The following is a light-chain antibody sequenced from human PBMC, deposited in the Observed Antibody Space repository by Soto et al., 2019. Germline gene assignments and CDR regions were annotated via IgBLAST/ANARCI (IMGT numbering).Light chain of an antibody. J-gene: IGKJ1*01. CDR1: QSVRSW. CDR3: QQYNNYPWT. Sequence: DIQVTQSPSTLSASVGDRVTITCRASQSVRSWLAWYRQKPGKAPNLLIYDASSLEGGVPSRFSGSGSGTEFTLTISSLQPNDFATYYCQQYNNYPWTFGQGTKVEIK. CDR2: DAS. V-gene: IGKV1-5*01.